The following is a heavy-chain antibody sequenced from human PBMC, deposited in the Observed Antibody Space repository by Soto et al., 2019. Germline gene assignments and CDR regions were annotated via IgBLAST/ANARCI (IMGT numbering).Heavy chain of an antibody. D-gene: IGHD2-2*01. CDR2: ISSSGTYI. Sequence: PGGSLRLSCAASGFTFSTYSMNWVRQAPGKGLEWVSSISSSGTYIHYADSLKGRFTISRGNAKNSLYLQMISLRAEDTAVYYCARDPSDCSSTSCWGYYALDVWGQGTTVTVSS. CDR1: GFTFSTYS. V-gene: IGHV3-21*01. CDR3: ARDPSDCSSTSCWGYYALDV. J-gene: IGHJ6*02.